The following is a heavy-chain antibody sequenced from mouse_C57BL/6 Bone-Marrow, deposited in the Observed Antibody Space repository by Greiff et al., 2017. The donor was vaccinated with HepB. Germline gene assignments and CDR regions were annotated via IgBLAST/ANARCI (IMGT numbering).Heavy chain of an antibody. CDR3: ARYPYYYGSSYRAMDY. CDR1: GYAFSSSW. J-gene: IGHJ4*01. Sequence: QVQLQQSGPELVKPGASVKISCKASGYAFSSSWMNWVKQRPGKGLEWIGRIYPGDGDTNYNGKFKGKATLTADKSSSTAYMQLSSLTSEDSAVYFCARYPYYYGSSYRAMDYWGQGTSVTVSS. CDR2: IYPGDGDT. V-gene: IGHV1-82*01. D-gene: IGHD1-1*01.